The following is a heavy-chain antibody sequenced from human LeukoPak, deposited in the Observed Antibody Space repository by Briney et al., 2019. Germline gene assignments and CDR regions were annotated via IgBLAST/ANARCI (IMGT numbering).Heavy chain of an antibody. V-gene: IGHV4-4*07. CDR2: IFTSGST. CDR3: AREFNSSTWRPLDY. Sequence: SETLSLTCTVSGGSISSYYWIGIRQPAGRGLEGIGRIFTSGSTNYNPSLKSRVTMPVDTSKNQFSLKPTSVNAADTAVYYCAREFNSSTWRPLDYWGQGSLVTVSS. CDR1: GGSISSYY. D-gene: IGHD6-13*01. J-gene: IGHJ4*02.